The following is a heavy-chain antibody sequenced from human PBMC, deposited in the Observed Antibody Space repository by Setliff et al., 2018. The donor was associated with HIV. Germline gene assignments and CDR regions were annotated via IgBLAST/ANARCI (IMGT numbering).Heavy chain of an antibody. J-gene: IGHJ4*02. CDR1: GFTFSDFA. V-gene: IGHV3-7*01. CDR2: VKQDGTET. CDR3: ARWGSGSYERVFDY. Sequence: GGSLRLSCAASGFTFSDFAMNWVRQAPGKGLESGANVKQDGTETLYVDSVKGRFTISRDNANNLVYLQMNSLRVEDTAVYFCARWGSGSYERVFDYWGQGMLVTVSS. D-gene: IGHD1-26*01.